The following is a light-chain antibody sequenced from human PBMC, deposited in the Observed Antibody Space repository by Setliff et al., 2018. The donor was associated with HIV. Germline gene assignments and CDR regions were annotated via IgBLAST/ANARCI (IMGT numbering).Light chain of an antibody. J-gene: IGLJ1*01. V-gene: IGLV2-14*01. CDR2: EVN. CDR1: SADVGSSKY. Sequence: ALAQPASVYGSPGQSITISCVGTSADVGSSKYVSWYQQHPDKAPKLILYEVNNRPSGISNRFFGSKSGNTASLTISGLQAGDEADYYCCSFTTSATVVFGPGTKVTVL. CDR3: CSFTTSATVV.